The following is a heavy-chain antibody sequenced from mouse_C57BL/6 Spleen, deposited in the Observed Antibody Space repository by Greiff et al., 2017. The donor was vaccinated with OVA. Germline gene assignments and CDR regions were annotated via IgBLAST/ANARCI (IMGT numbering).Heavy chain of an antibody. CDR2: IYPRSGNT. D-gene: IGHD1-1*01. CDR1: GYTFTSYG. Sequence: QVQLQQSGAELARPGASVKLSCKASGYTFTSYGISWVKQRTGQGLEWIGEIYPRSGNTYYNEKFKGKATLTADKSSSTAYMELRSLTSEDSAVYVCARWEGIYPGDYFDYWGQGTTLTVSS. CDR3: ARWEGIYPGDYFDY. J-gene: IGHJ2*01. V-gene: IGHV1-81*01.